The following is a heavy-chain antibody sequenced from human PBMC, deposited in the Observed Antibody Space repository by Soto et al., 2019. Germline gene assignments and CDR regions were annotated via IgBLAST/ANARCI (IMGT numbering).Heavy chain of an antibody. J-gene: IGHJ6*02. V-gene: IGHV3-33*01. Sequence: QVQLVESGGGVVQPGRSLRLSCAASGFTFSSYGMHWVRQAPGKGLEWVAVIWYDGSNKYYADSVKGRFTISRDNSKNTLYLQMNSLRAEDTAVYYCARDLGGDYYYYGMDVWGQGTTVTVSS. CDR2: IWYDGSNK. CDR1: GFTFSSYG. CDR3: ARDLGGDYYYYGMDV. D-gene: IGHD3-10*01.